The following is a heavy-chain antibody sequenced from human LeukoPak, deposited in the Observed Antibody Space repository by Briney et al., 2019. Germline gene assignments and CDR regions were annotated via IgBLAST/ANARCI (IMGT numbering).Heavy chain of an antibody. CDR2: ISSSGSTI. J-gene: IGHJ3*02. Sequence: PGGSLRLSCAASGFTFSDYYMSWIRQAPGKGLEWASYISSSGSTIYYADSVKGRFTISRDNAKNSLYLQMNSLRAEDTAVYYCARVIADDDAFDIWGQGTMVTVSS. V-gene: IGHV3-11*04. D-gene: IGHD3-22*01. CDR3: ARVIADDDAFDI. CDR1: GFTFSDYY.